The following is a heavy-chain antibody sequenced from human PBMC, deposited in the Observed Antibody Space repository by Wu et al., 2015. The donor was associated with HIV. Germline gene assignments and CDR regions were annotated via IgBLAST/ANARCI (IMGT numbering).Heavy chain of an antibody. CDR2: IIPLFETT. CDR1: GVTLSSFA. V-gene: IGHV1-69*12. Sequence: QVQLVQSGAEVKKPGSSVKVSCKASGVTLSSFAFTWVRQAPGQGLEWMGGIIPLFETTHYAQKFQGRVTITADESTSTAYMELSSLRSEDTAVYYCARALPSVRYYYYYMDVWGKGDHGHRLL. J-gene: IGHJ6*03. CDR3: ARALPSVRYYYYYMDV.